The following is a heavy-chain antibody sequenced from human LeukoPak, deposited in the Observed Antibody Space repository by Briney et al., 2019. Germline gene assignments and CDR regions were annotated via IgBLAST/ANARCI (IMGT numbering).Heavy chain of an antibody. V-gene: IGHV4-30-4*08. Sequence: SETLSLTCTVSGGSISSGDYYWSWIRQPPGKGLEWIGYIYYSGSTYYNPSLKGRVTISVDTSKNQFSLKLSSVTAADTAVYYCAREGYDSSGSTHWGQGTLVTVSS. CDR3: AREGYDSSGSTH. CDR2: IYYSGST. D-gene: IGHD3-22*01. J-gene: IGHJ4*02. CDR1: GGSISSGDYY.